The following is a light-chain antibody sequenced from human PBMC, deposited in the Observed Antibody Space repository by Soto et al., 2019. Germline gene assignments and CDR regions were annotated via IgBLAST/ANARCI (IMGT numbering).Light chain of an antibody. V-gene: IGKV3-20*01. J-gene: IGKJ5*01. CDR1: QSVSNNY. CDR3: HQYGSSTKT. Sequence: EIVLTQSPGSLCLSPVERATLSCRSSQSVSNNYLAWYQQKPGQAPRLLIYGASNRATGITDRFSGSGSGTDFTLNISRLEPEDFAVYYCHQYGSSTKTVGPGT. CDR2: GAS.